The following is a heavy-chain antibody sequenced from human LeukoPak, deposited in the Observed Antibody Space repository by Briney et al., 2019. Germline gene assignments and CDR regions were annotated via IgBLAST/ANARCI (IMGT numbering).Heavy chain of an antibody. J-gene: IGHJ4*02. V-gene: IGHV3-23*01. Sequence: PGGSLRLSCSASGFTFGNYAMSWVRQAPGKGLEWVSAVSGGGGSTYYADSVKGRFTISRDNSKNTLYLQMNSLRAEDTAVYYCARTDFDYWGQGTLVTVSS. CDR1: GFTFGNYA. CDR2: VSGGGGST. D-gene: IGHD1-1*01. CDR3: ARTDFDY.